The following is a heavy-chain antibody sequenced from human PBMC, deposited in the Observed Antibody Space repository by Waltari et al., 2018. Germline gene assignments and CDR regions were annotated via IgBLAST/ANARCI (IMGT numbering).Heavy chain of an antibody. CDR1: GFSFKDYA. CDR3: ARDRIVGDSF. V-gene: IGHV3-23*03. J-gene: IGHJ4*02. D-gene: IGHD1-26*01. CDR2: TIYAGGST. Sequence: EVQLLEAGGDFVQPGGSLRLSCVASGFSFKDYAMSWVRQAPGKGREWVATIYAGGSTYYADSVKGLFIISRENSRDTLYLQMNSLRTEDTALYFCARDRIVGDSFWGQGTPVTVSS.